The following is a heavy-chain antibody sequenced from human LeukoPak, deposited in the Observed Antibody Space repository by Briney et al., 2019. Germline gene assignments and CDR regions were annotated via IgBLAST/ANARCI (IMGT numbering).Heavy chain of an antibody. CDR3: ARGGLAVVDAFDV. D-gene: IGHD6-19*01. Sequence: SETLSLTCTVSGGSVTNYYWTWIRQPPGKGLEWIGSIYYSGSTNCNPSLSLKSRVTISVDTSRNQFSLKLTSVTAADTGVYYCARGGLAVVDAFDVWGQGTMVTVSS. CDR2: IYYSGST. CDR1: GGSVTNYY. V-gene: IGHV4-59*02. J-gene: IGHJ3*01.